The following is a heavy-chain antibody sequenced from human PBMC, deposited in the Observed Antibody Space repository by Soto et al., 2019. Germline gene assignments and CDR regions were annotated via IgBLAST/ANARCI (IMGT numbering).Heavy chain of an antibody. CDR3: AREVVAGPRDY. Sequence: HPGGSLRLSCAASGFTFSSYAMHWVRQAPGKGLEWVAVISYDGSNKYYADSVKGRFTISRDNSKNTLYLQMNSLRAEDTAVYYCAREVVAGPRDYWGQGTLVTVSS. J-gene: IGHJ4*02. CDR1: GFTFSSYA. V-gene: IGHV3-30-3*01. D-gene: IGHD6-19*01. CDR2: ISYDGSNK.